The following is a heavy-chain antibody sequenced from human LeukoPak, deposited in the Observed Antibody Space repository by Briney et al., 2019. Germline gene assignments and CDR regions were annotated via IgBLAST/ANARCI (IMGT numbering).Heavy chain of an antibody. D-gene: IGHD2-15*01. J-gene: IGHJ4*02. CDR3: AKPNKKNIGLGVVFDR. Sequence: PGGSLRLSCAASGFTFSDFAMNWVRQVPGKGLEWVSGISRSSGLTYYADSVKGRFTISRDNRNSTLSLEMISLRVEDTAIYYCAKPNKKNIGLGVVFDRWGQGTLVTVSS. CDR2: ISRSSGLT. V-gene: IGHV3-23*01. CDR1: GFTFSDFA.